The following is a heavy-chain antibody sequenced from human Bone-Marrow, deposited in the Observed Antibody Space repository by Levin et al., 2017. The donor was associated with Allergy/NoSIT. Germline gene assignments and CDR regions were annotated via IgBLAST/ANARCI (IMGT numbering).Heavy chain of an antibody. CDR2: IIPVLTVA. CDR1: GGTFSNYP. D-gene: IGHD3-10*01. V-gene: IGHV1-69*02. Sequence: SVKVSCKSSGGTFSNYPVTWVRQAPGQGLEGMGRIIPVLTVANPAQKFQDRVSLTADLSSHTAYLELSGLTSDDTAVYYCASGPIAIESEFWRQGTLVTVSS. CDR3: ASGPIAIESEF. J-gene: IGHJ1*01.